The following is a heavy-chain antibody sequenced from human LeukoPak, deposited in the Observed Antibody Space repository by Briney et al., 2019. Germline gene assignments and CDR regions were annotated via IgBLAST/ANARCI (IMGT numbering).Heavy chain of an antibody. CDR2: TYYRSKWYN. Sequence: SQTLSLTCAISGDSVSSNSAAWNWIRQSPSRGPEWLGRTYYRSKWYNDYEVSVKSRISIIPDTSKNHFSLQLNSVTPDDTAVYYCARDRLWVMDYWGQGTLVTVSS. CDR1: GDSVSSNSAA. V-gene: IGHV6-1*01. CDR3: ARDRLWVMDY. J-gene: IGHJ4*02. D-gene: IGHD3-16*01.